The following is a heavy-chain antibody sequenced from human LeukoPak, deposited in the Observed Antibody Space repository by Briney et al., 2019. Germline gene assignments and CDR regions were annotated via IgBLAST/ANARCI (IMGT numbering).Heavy chain of an antibody. V-gene: IGHV4-59*01. CDR2: IYYSGST. J-gene: IGHJ5*02. D-gene: IGHD2-2*01. CDR1: GGSISSYY. CDR3: ARRYSSTSSIVFDP. Sequence: SETLSLTCTVSGGSISSYYWSWIRQPPGKGPEWIGYIYYSGSTNYNPSLKSRVTISVDTSKNQFSLKLSSVTAADTAVYYCARRYSSTSSIVFDPWGQGTLVTVSS.